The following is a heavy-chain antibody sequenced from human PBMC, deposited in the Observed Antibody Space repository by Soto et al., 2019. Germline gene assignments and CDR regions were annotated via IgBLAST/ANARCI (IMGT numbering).Heavy chain of an antibody. CDR3: ARLGSGYDYYYYYYGMDV. J-gene: IGHJ6*02. V-gene: IGHV4-59*08. CDR2: IYYSGST. D-gene: IGHD5-12*01. Sequence: ASETLSLTCTVSGGSISSYYWSWIRQPPGKGLEWIGYIYYSGSTNYNPSLKSRVTISVDTSKNQFSLKLSSVTAADTAVYYCARLGSGYDYYYYYYGMDVWGQGTMVTVS. CDR1: GGSISSYY.